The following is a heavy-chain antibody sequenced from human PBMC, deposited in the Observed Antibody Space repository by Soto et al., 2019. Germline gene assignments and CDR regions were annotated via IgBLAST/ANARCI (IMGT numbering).Heavy chain of an antibody. D-gene: IGHD3-10*01. CDR1: GHDFTTFW. V-gene: IGHV5-51*01. CDR2: IYPGDSDT. CDR3: ARHGYGSGLNGMDV. Sequence: PGESLKISCQGGGHDFTTFWIAWVRQMPGKGLEWMGIIYPGDSDTRYSPSFQGQVTISADKSISTAYLQWSSLKASDTAMYYCARHGYGSGLNGMDVWGQGTTVTVSS. J-gene: IGHJ6*02.